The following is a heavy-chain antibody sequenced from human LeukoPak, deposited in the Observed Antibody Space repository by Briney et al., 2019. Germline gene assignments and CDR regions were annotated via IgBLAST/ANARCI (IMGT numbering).Heavy chain of an antibody. CDR2: IYTTGST. CDR1: GGSLNNNV. CDR3: ARDPGIAATGDALDV. J-gene: IGHJ3*01. Sequence: SETLSLTCTVSGGSLNNNVWNWIRQPAGRGLEWLGHIYTTGSTTYNPSLKSRVAMSVDKAKNQLSLKLTSVTAADTAIYYCARDPGIAATGDALDVWGQGPVVTVS. V-gene: IGHV4-4*07. D-gene: IGHD6-13*01.